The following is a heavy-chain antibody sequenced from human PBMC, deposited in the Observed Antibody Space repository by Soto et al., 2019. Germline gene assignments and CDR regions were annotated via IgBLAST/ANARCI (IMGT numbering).Heavy chain of an antibody. CDR1: GFHFSTYA. D-gene: IGHD5-18*01. J-gene: IGHJ4*02. Sequence: EVQLLESGGGLVQPGGSLRLSCAASGFHFSTYAMSWVRQAPGKGLEWVSTINTSGGGTYSPDSMKGRFTISRDNSKNTVYLQINTLRAEDTAIYYCAKDLDTIIFNFDYWCEGTLVSVSS. CDR2: INTSGGGT. V-gene: IGHV3-23*01. CDR3: AKDLDTIIFNFDY.